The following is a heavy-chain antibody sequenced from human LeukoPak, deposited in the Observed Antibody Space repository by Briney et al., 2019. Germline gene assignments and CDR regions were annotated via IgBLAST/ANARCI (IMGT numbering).Heavy chain of an antibody. V-gene: IGHV3-21*01. D-gene: IGHD5-24*01. Sequence: PGGSLRLSCAASGFTFMSYSMNWVRQAPGKGPEWVSTISSASGYIYYGDSVKGRFTISRDNAKNSLYLQMNSLRAEDTAVYYCARKAMDDSNYYMDLWGKGTTVTVSS. J-gene: IGHJ6*04. CDR1: GFTFMSYS. CDR3: ARKAMDDSNYYMDL. CDR2: ISSASGYI.